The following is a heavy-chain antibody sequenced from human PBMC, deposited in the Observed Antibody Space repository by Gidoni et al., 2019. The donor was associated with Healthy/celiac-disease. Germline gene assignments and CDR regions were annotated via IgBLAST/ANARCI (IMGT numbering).Heavy chain of an antibody. V-gene: IGHV1-69*02. CDR2: ISPILDIT. Sequence: QVQLVQSGAEVKKSGSSVQVSCEASGGTFSSYTISWVRQAPGQGLEWMGRISPILDITNYAQKFQGRVTITADKSTSTAYMELSSLRSEDTAVYYCASRNGCSGGSCYSNPYYYYGMDVWGQGTTVTVSS. CDR3: ASRNGCSGGSCYSNPYYYYGMDV. D-gene: IGHD2-15*01. CDR1: GGTFSSYT. J-gene: IGHJ6*02.